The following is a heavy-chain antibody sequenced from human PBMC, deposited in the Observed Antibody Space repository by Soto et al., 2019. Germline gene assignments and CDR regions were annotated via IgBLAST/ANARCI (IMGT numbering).Heavy chain of an antibody. CDR2: ISSSSSYI. V-gene: IGHV3-21*01. CDR1: GFTFSSYS. CDR3: ARESLLYPEAFDI. J-gene: IGHJ3*02. D-gene: IGHD2-8*01. Sequence: GGSLRLSCAASGFTFSSYSMNWVRQAPGKGLEWVSSISSSSSYIYYADSVKGRFTISRDNAKNSLYLQMNSLRAEDTAVYYCARESLLYPEAFDIWGQGTMVTVSS.